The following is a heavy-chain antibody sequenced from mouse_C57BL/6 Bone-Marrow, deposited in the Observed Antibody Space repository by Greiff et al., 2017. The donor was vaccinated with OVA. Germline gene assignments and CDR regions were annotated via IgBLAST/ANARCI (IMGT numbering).Heavy chain of an antibody. CDR2: ISYDGSN. V-gene: IGHV3-6*01. D-gene: IGHD2-3*01. CDR3: ARRGWLLRYYFDD. J-gene: IGHJ2*01. CDR1: GYSITSGYY. Sequence: EVQLQESGPGLVKPSQSLSLTCSVTGYSITSGYYWNWIRQFPGNKLEWMGYISYDGSNNYNPSLKNRISITRDTSKNQFFLKLNSVTTEDTATYYCARRGWLLRYYFDDWGQGTTLTVSS.